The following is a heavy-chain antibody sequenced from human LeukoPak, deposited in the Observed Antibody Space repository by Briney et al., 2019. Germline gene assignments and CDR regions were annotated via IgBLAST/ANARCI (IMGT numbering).Heavy chain of an antibody. CDR2: IKQDGSEK. CDR1: GFIFSSYW. D-gene: IGHD1-26*01. V-gene: IGHV3-7*01. Sequence: PGGSLRLSCAASGFIFSSYWMSWVRQAPGKGLEWVANIKQDGSEKYYVDSVKGRFTISRDNAKNSLYLQMNSLRAEDTAVYYCARGFRGSFDYWGQGTLVTVSS. J-gene: IGHJ4*02. CDR3: ARGFRGSFDY.